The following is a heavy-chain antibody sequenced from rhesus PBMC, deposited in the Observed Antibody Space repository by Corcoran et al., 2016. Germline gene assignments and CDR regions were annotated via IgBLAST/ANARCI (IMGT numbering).Heavy chain of an antibody. Sequence: QVQLQESGPGVVKPSETLSLTCAVSGYSISSGYDWSWIRQPPGKGLEWIGYIYGSSVSTNYNPSLKNRVTISKDTSKNQFSLKLSSVTAADTAVYYCASALNWYFDLWGPGTPITISS. V-gene: IGHV4-76*01. CDR1: GYSISSGYD. CDR3: ASALNWYFDL. J-gene: IGHJ2*01. CDR2: IYGSSVST.